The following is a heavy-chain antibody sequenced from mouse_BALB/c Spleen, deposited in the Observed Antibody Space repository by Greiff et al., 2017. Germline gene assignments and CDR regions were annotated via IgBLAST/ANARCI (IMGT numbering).Heavy chain of an antibody. CDR3: ARGDYGSSYDYAMDY. CDR2: ISSGGST. J-gene: IGHJ4*01. Sequence: EVQRVESGGGLVKPGGSLKLSCAASGFTFSSYAMSWVRQTPEKRLEWVASISSGGSTYYPDSVKGRFTISRDNARNILYLQMSSLRSEDTAMYYCARGDYGSSYDYAMDYWGQGTSVTVSS. CDR1: GFTFSSYA. D-gene: IGHD1-1*01. V-gene: IGHV5-6-5*01.